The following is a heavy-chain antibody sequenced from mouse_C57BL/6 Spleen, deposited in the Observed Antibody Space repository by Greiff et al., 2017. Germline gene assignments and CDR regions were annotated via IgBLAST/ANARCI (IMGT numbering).Heavy chain of an antibody. CDR1: GYTFTSYW. D-gene: IGHD1-1*01. V-gene: IGHV1-53*01. Sequence: QVQLQQSGTELVKPGASVKLSCKASGYTFTSYWMHWVKQRPGQGLEWIGNINPSNGGTNYNEKFKGKATLTVDKSSSTAYMQLSSLSSEDSAVYYCARFYYYGSSYFDYWGQGTTLTVSS. CDR3: ARFYYYGSSYFDY. CDR2: INPSNGGT. J-gene: IGHJ2*01.